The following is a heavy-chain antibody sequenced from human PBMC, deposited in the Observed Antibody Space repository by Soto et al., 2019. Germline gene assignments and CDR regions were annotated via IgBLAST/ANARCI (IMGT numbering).Heavy chain of an antibody. CDR3: ARVANPDYDRATTAL. CDR1: GFTFSSYA. CDR2: ISGSGGST. D-gene: IGHD3-16*01. Sequence: GGSLRLSCAASGFTFSSYAMSWVRQAPGKGLQCVSAISGSGGSTYYADSVKGRLTISRDNSKNTLYLQMNSLRAEDTAVYYCARVANPDYDRATTALWGKGITVTV. J-gene: IGHJ6*03. V-gene: IGHV3-23*01.